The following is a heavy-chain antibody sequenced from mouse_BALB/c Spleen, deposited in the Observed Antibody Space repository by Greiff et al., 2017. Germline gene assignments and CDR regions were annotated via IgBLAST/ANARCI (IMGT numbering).Heavy chain of an antibody. CDR3: ARKGSYYGNPYYALDY. V-gene: IGHV1-9*01. D-gene: IGHD2-10*01. CDR1: GYTFSSYW. J-gene: IGHJ4*01. CDR2: ILPGSGST. Sequence: QVQLQQSGAELMKPGASVKISCKATGYTFSSYWIEWVKQRPGHGLEWIGEILPGSGSTNYNEKFKGKATFTADTSSNTAYMQLSSLTSEDSAVYYCARKGSYYGNPYYALDYWGQGTSVTVSS.